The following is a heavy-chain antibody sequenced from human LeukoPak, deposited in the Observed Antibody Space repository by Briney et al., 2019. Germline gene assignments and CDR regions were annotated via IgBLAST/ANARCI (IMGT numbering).Heavy chain of an antibody. J-gene: IGHJ4*02. CDR1: GFTVSSNY. CDR2: IYSGGST. CDR3: ARRGGDGSGWYFDS. Sequence: GASLRLSCAASGFTVSSNYMSWVRQAPGKGLEWVSLIYSGGSTYYTDSVKGRFTVSRDNSKNTLFLQMNSLRAEDTAVYYCARRGGDGSGWYFDSWGQGTLVTVSS. V-gene: IGHV3-53*01. D-gene: IGHD6-19*01.